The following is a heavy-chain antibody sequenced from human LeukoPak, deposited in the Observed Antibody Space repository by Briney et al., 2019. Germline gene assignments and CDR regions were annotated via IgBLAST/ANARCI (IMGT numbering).Heavy chain of an antibody. CDR2: ISAYNGNT. Sequence: GASVKVSCTASGYTFTSYGISWVRQAPGQGLEWMGWISAYNGNTNYAQKLRGRVTMTTDTSTSTAYMELRSLRSDDTAVYYCARVPPYYYDSSVFDYWGQGTLVTVSS. CDR3: ARVPPYYYDSSVFDY. J-gene: IGHJ4*02. V-gene: IGHV1-18*01. D-gene: IGHD3-22*01. CDR1: GYTFTSYG.